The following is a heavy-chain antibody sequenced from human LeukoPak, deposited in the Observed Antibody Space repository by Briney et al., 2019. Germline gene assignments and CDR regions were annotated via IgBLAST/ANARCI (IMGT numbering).Heavy chain of an antibody. D-gene: IGHD1-26*01. CDR1: GDSISSSNW. V-gene: IGHV4-4*02. J-gene: IGHJ4*02. CDR2: VYHSGRT. CDR3: ARLSGSPWY. Sequence: SETLSLTCAVSGDSISSSNWWSWVRQPPGKGLEYIGDVYHSGRTNYNPSLKSRVTISLDKSKDQFSLKLTSVTAADTAVYYCARLSGSPWYWGQGTLVTVSS.